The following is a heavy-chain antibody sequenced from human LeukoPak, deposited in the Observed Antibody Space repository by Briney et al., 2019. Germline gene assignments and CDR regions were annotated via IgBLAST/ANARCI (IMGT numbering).Heavy chain of an antibody. V-gene: IGHV1-69-2*01. D-gene: IGHD2-2*02. CDR2: VDPEDGET. CDR1: GYTFTDYY. Sequence: ASVKISCKVSGYTFTDYYMHWVQQAPGKGLEWMGLVDPEDGETIYAEKFQGRVTITADTSTDTAYMELSSLRSEDTAVYYCATDPYCSSTSCNKGPYYYMDVWGKGTTVTVSS. J-gene: IGHJ6*03. CDR3: ATDPYCSSTSCNKGPYYYMDV.